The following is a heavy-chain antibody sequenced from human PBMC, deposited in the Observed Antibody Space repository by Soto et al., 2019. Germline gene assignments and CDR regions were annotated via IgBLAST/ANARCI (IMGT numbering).Heavy chain of an antibody. CDR3: ARGAVAGNYYYYGMDV. Sequence: SSETLSLTCTVSGGSISSYYWSWIRQPPGKGLEWIGYIYYSGSTNYNPSLKSRVTISVDTSKNQFSLKLSSVTAADTAVYYCARGAVAGNYYYYGMDVWGQGTTVTVSS. V-gene: IGHV4-59*01. CDR1: GGSISSYY. D-gene: IGHD6-19*01. CDR2: IYYSGST. J-gene: IGHJ6*02.